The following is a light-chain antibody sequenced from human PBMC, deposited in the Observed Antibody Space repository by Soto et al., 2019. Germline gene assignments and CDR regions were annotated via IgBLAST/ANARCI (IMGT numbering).Light chain of an antibody. J-gene: IGLJ2*01. CDR1: SSDVGGYNS. CDR2: DVS. CDR3: TSYTSSSTLGV. V-gene: IGLV2-14*03. Sequence: QSVLTQPASVSGSPGQSITISCTGTSSDVGGYNSVSWYQHHPGKAPKLLIYDVSTRPSGVSNRFSGSKSGNTASLTISGLQAEAEADYYCTSYTSSSTLGVFGGGTKLTVL.